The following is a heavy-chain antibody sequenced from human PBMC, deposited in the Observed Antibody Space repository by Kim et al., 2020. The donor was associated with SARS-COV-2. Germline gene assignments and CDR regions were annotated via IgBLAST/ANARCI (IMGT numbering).Heavy chain of an antibody. Sequence: SETLSLTCTVSGGSISSSSYYWGWIRQPPGKGLEWIGSIYYSGSTYYNPSLKSRVTISVDTYKNQFSLKLSSVTDADTAVYYCARLQLHSITIFGLGEKGNWCGPGARGTLVPVSS. CDR2: IYYSGST. D-gene: IGHD3-3*01. V-gene: IGHV4-39*01. CDR3: ARLQLHSITIFGLGEKGNWCGP. J-gene: IGHJ5*02. CDR1: GGSISSSSYY.